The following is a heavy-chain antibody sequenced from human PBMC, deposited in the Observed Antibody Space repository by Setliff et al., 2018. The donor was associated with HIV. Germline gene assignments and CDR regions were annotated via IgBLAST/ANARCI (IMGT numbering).Heavy chain of an antibody. V-gene: IGHV1-8*02. CDR1: GYTFTTSD. CDR3: ARGARLVGRAVVLYYFDH. CDR2: MNPISGNT. J-gene: IGHJ4*02. D-gene: IGHD1-26*01. Sequence: ASVKVSCKTSGYTFTTSDINWVRQAPGQGFEWMWWMNPISGNTGYAQRFQGRLTMTRDASMDTAYMELTSLRSEDTALYYCARGARLVGRAVVLYYFDHWGQGTLVTVSS.